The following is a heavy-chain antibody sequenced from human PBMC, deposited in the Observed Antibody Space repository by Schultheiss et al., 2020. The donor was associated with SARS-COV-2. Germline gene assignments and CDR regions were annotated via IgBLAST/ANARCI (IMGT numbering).Heavy chain of an antibody. CDR2: IYYSGST. D-gene: IGHD3-16*01. Sequence: GSLRLSCTVSGGSISSYYWSWIRQPPGKGLEWIGYIYYSGSTNYNPSLKSRVTISVDTSKNQFSLKLSSVTAADTAVYYCARRGAMITFGEGYFDYWGQGTLVTVSS. CDR1: GGSISSYY. J-gene: IGHJ4*02. V-gene: IGHV4-59*08. CDR3: ARRGAMITFGEGYFDY.